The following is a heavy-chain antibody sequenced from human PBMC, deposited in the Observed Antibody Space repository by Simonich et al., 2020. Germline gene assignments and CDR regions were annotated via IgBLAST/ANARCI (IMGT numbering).Heavy chain of an antibody. Sequence: QVQLVQSGAEVKKPGASVKVSCKASGYTFTGYYMHWVRQAPGQGLEGMGGINPNRGGTNLAQKFQGRVTMTRDTSISTAYMELSRLRSDDTAVYYCARNGLVGILKAFDIWGQGTMVTVSS. D-gene: IGHD2-21*01. CDR1: GYTFTGYY. CDR2: INPNRGGT. J-gene: IGHJ3*02. CDR3: ARNGLVGILKAFDI. V-gene: IGHV1-2*02.